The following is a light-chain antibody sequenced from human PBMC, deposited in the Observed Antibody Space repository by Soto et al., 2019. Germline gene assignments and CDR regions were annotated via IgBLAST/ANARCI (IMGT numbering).Light chain of an antibody. J-gene: IGLJ1*01. Sequence: LTQPASVSGSPGQSITISCTGTSSDVGAYDYVSWYQQHPDKAPKLMIYEVSNRPPGVSNRFSGSKSVNTATLTISGLQADDEADYYCSSYTSSSTRVFGTGTKVTVL. CDR1: SSDVGAYDY. V-gene: IGLV2-14*03. CDR3: SSYTSSSTRV. CDR2: EVS.